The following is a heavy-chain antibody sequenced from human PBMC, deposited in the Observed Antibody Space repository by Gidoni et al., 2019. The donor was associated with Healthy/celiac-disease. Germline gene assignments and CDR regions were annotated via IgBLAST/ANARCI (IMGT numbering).Heavy chain of an antibody. D-gene: IGHD3-10*01. CDR2: MKPNSGNT. Sequence: QVQLVQSGAEVKKPGASVKVSCKASGYPFTSYDTNWVRQAPGQGLEWMGWMKPNSGNTGYAQKVQGRVTMTRNTSISTAYMELSSLRSEDTAVYYCARLGYYGSGSYLLPYYYYGMDVWGQGTTVTVSS. CDR3: ARLGYYGSGSYLLPYYYYGMDV. CDR1: GYPFTSYD. V-gene: IGHV1-8*01. J-gene: IGHJ6*02.